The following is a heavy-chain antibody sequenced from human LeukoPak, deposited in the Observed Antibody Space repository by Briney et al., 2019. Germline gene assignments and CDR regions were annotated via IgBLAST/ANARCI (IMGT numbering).Heavy chain of an antibody. J-gene: IGHJ3*02. V-gene: IGHV3-9*01. CDR3: AHGAFDI. CDR1: GFTFDDYA. CDR2: ISWNSGSI. Sequence: GGSLRLSCAASGFTFDDYAMHWVRQAPGKGLEWVSGISWNSGSIGYADSVKGRFTISRDNAKNSLYLQMNSLRAEDTALYYCAHGAFDIWGQGTMVTVSS.